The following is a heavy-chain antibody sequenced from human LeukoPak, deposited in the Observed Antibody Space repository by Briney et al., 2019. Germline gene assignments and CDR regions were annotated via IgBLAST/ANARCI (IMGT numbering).Heavy chain of an antibody. CDR2: INHSGST. Sequence: SETLSLTCAVYGGSFSGYYWSWIRQPPGKGLEWIGEINHSGSTNYNPSLKCRVTISVDTSKNQFSLKLSSVTAADTAVYYCARGRSSSYYRRYFDYWGQGTLVTVSS. D-gene: IGHD3-22*01. CDR3: ARGRSSSYYRRYFDY. V-gene: IGHV4-34*01. J-gene: IGHJ4*02. CDR1: GGSFSGYY.